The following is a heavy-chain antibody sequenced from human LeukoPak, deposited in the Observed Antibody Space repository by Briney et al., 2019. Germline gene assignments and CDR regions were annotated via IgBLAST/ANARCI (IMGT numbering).Heavy chain of an antibody. CDR1: GGSISSYY. CDR2: IYYSGST. V-gene: IGHV4-59*01. CDR3: ARGVSGDFDY. D-gene: IGHD2-15*01. Sequence: SETLYLTCTVSGGSISSYYWSWIRQPPGKGLEWIGYIYYSGSTNYNPSLKSRVTISVDTSKNQFSLKLSSVTAADTAVYYCARGVSGDFDYWGQGTLVTVSS. J-gene: IGHJ4*02.